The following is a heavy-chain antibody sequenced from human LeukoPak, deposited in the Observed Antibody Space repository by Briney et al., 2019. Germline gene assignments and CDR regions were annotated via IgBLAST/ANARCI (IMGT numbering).Heavy chain of an antibody. J-gene: IGHJ4*02. D-gene: IGHD3-16*01. CDR1: GGSISSGGYY. Sequence: PSETLSLTCTVSGGSISSGGYYWSWIRQHPGKGLEWIGYIYYSGSTYYNPSLKSRVTISVDTSKNQFSQKLSSVTAANTAVYYCARGRYMITFGHEGASPYYFDYWGQGTLVTVSS. V-gene: IGHV4-31*03. CDR2: IYYSGST. CDR3: ARGRYMITFGHEGASPYYFDY.